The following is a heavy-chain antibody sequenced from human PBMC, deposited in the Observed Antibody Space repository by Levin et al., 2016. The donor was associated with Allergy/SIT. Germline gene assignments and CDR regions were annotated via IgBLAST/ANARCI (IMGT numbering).Heavy chain of an antibody. Sequence: SETLSLTCTVSGGSISSYYWSWIRQPPGKGLEWIGYIYYSGSTNYNPSLKSRVTISVDTSKNQFSLKLSSVTAADTAVYYCARIYTLPYYYYGMDVWGQGTTVTVSS. J-gene: IGHJ6*02. CDR2: IYYSGST. V-gene: IGHV4-59*01. D-gene: IGHD5-12*01. CDR3: ARIYTLPYYYYGMDV. CDR1: GGSISSYY.